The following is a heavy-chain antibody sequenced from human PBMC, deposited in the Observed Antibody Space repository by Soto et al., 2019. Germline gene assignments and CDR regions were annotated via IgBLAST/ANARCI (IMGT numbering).Heavy chain of an antibody. CDR3: AKGVGSYSSTYGMDV. Sequence: GGSLRLSCAASGFTFSSYAMNWVRQAPGKGLEWVSTISGSGGNTYYADSVKGRFTISRDNSKNTQYLQMNSLRAEDTAVYYCAKGVGSYSSTYGMDVWGQGTTVTVSS. CDR1: GFTFSSYA. V-gene: IGHV3-23*01. J-gene: IGHJ6*02. D-gene: IGHD2-2*01. CDR2: ISGSGGNT.